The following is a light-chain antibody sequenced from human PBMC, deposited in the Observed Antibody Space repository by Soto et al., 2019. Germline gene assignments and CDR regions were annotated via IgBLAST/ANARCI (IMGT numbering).Light chain of an antibody. CDR2: AAS. J-gene: IGKJ4*01. CDR1: QGSSNY. Sequence: VQPAQSPSSLSESVVARVTITCQARQGSSNYLAWYQQKPGKVPKLLIYAASTLPSGVPSRFSGSGSGTDFTLTISRLQPEDVAAYYCQMYSGAPITFGGGTKVDIK. CDR3: QMYSGAPIT. V-gene: IGKV1-27*01.